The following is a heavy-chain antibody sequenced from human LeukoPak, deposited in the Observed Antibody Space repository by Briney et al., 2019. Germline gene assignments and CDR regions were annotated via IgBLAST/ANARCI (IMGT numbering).Heavy chain of an antibody. CDR2: IGGSGGST. D-gene: IGHD3-10*01. CDR3: AKIRDALWFGEEGSMDY. V-gene: IGHV3-23*01. J-gene: IGHJ4*02. Sequence: PGGSLRLSCAASGFTFSSYAMSWVRQAPGKGLEWVSAIGGSGGSTYYADSVKGRFTISRDNSKNTLYLQMNSLRAEDTAVYYCAKIRDALWFGEEGSMDYWGQGTLVTVSS. CDR1: GFTFSSYA.